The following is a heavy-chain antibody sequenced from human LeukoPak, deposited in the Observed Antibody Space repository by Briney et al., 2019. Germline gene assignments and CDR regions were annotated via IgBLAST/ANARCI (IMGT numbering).Heavy chain of an antibody. Sequence: GGSLRLSCAASGFTFSSYSMSWVRQAPGKGLEWVANIKQDGSVNNYVDSVKGRFTISRDNAKNSLYLQMNSLRAEDTAVYYCARGGSMIDYWGQGTLVTVSS. CDR2: IKQDGSVN. J-gene: IGHJ4*02. V-gene: IGHV3-7*03. CDR3: ARGGSMIDY. CDR1: GFTFSSYS. D-gene: IGHD1-26*01.